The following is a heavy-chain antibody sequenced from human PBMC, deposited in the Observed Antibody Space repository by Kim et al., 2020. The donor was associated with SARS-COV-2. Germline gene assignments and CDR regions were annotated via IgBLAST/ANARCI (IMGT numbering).Heavy chain of an antibody. V-gene: IGHV4-39*01. Sequence: SETLSLTCTVSGGSISSSSYYWGWIRQPPGKGLEWIGSIYYSGSTYYNPSLKSRVTISVDTSKNQFSLKLSSVTAADTAVYYCARHWMVWSGYYGFDYWGQGTLVTVSS. J-gene: IGHJ4*02. CDR1: GGSISSSSYY. CDR3: ARHWMVWSGYYGFDY. D-gene: IGHD3-3*01. CDR2: IYYSGST.